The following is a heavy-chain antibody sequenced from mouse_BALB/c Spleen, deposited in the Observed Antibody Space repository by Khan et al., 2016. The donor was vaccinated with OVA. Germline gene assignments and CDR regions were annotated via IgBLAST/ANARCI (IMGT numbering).Heavy chain of an antibody. Sequence: EVQLVESGAELVKPGASVKLSCTASGFNIKDTYMHWVKQRPEQGLEWIGRIDPANGNTKYDPKFQGKATITADTPSNTPYLQISSLRSEDTAFYYCARDYRYDSPFAYWGQGTLVTVSA. CDR3: ARDYRYDSPFAY. D-gene: IGHD2-14*01. J-gene: IGHJ3*01. V-gene: IGHV14-3*02. CDR2: IDPANGNT. CDR1: GFNIKDTY.